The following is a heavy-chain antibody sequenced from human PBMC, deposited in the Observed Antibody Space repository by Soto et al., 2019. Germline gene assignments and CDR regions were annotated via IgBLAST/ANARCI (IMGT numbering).Heavy chain of an antibody. CDR1: GGTFSSYA. V-gene: IGHV1-69*01. D-gene: IGHD2-2*02. CDR2: IIPIFGTA. CDR3: ASGDCSSTSCYTSPYYYYGMDV. J-gene: IGHJ6*02. Sequence: QVQLVQSGAEVKKPGSSVKVSCKASGGTFSSYAISWVRQAPGQGLEWMGGIIPIFGTANYAQKFQCRVTITADESTSTAYMELSSLRSEDTAVYYCASGDCSSTSCYTSPYYYYGMDVWGQGTTVTVSS.